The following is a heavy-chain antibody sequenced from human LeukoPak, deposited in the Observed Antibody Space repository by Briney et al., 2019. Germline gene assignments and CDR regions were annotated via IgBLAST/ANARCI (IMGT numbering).Heavy chain of an antibody. CDR1: GGSISSSNW. CDR2: IYYGGST. D-gene: IGHD3-22*01. Sequence: ASETLSLTCAVSGGSISSSNWWSWVRQPPGKGLEWIGSIYYGGSTYYNASLRSRVTTSVDTSKNQFSLKLNSVTAADTAVYYCAKSTYYYDTFVNAFDLWGQGTVVTVSS. V-gene: IGHV4-4*02. J-gene: IGHJ3*01. CDR3: AKSTYYYDTFVNAFDL.